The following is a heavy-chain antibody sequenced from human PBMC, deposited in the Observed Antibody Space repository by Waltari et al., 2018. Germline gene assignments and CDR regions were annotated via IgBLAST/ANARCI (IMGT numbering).Heavy chain of an antibody. J-gene: IGHJ3*02. D-gene: IGHD2-15*01. CDR3: ARAKTGYCSGGTCYSTFDI. CDR1: GYSISSGYY. V-gene: IGHV4-38-2*01. CDR2: YYHGGST. Sequence: QVQLQESGPGLVKPSETLSHTCAVSGYSISSGYYWGWIRQPPGKGLEWIGSYYHGGSTYYNPSLKSRVTISVDPSNNQFSLKLTSVTAADTAVYYCARAKTGYCSGGTCYSTFDIWGQGTMVTVSS.